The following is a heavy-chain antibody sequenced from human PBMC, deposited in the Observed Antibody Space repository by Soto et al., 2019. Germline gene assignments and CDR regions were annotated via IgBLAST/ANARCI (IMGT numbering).Heavy chain of an antibody. J-gene: IGHJ6*02. CDR1: HGSISSATYY. CDR2: IYYSGST. CDR3: ARHVWSGYYYYYYYGMDV. V-gene: IGHV4-39*01. D-gene: IGHD3-3*01. Sequence: TLSITCTVSHGSISSATYYWGWIRLDTGKGLEWIGSIYYSGSTYYNPSLKSRVTISVDTSKNQFSLKLSSVTAADTAVYYCARHVWSGYYYYYYYGMDVWGQGTTVT.